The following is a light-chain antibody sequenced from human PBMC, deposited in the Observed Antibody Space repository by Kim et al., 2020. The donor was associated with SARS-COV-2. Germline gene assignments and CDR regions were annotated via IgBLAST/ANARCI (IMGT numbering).Light chain of an antibody. J-gene: IGLJ1*01. CDR3: QAWDSSTAV. Sequence: SYELTQPPSVSVSPGQTASITCSGDKLGDKYACWYQQKPGQSPVLVIYQDSKRPSGIPERFSGSNSGNTATLTISGTQAMDKADYYCQAWDSSTAVFGTGTKVTVL. CDR1: KLGDKY. CDR2: QDS. V-gene: IGLV3-1*01.